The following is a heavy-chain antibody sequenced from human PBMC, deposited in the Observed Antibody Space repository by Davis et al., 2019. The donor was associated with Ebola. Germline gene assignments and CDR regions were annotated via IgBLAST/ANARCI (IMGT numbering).Heavy chain of an antibody. CDR1: GGSFSGYY. Sequence: SETLSLTCAVYGGSFSGYYWSWIRQPPGKGLEWIGYIYYSGSTNYNPSLKSRVTISVDTSKNQFSLKLSSVTAADTAVYYCARDLLDIVATDYYYGMDVWGQGTTVTVSS. V-gene: IGHV4-59*01. CDR3: ARDLLDIVATDYYYGMDV. D-gene: IGHD5-12*01. J-gene: IGHJ6*02. CDR2: IYYSGST.